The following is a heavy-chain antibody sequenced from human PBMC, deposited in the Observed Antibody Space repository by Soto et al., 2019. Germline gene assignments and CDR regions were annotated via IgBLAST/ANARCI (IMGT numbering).Heavy chain of an antibody. V-gene: IGHV4-39*01. CDR2: IYYSGST. CDR1: GGSISSSSYY. Sequence: QLQESGPGLVKPSETLSLTCTVSGGSISSSSYYWGWIRQPPGKGLEWIGSIYYSGSTYYNPSLKSRVTISVDTSKNQFSLKLSSVTAADTAVYYCASNPEWLLYGMDVWGQGTTVTVSS. J-gene: IGHJ6*02. D-gene: IGHD3-3*01. CDR3: ASNPEWLLYGMDV.